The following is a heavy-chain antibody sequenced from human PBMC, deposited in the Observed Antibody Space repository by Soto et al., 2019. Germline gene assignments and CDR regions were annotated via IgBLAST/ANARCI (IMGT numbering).Heavy chain of an antibody. CDR2: INAGNGNT. CDR3: ARWSGYYVYTWFDL. V-gene: IGHV1-3*01. D-gene: IGHD3-3*01. Sequence: ASVKVSCKASGYTFTSYAMHWVRQAPGQRLEWMGWINAGNGNTKYSQKFQGRVTITRDTSASTAYMELSSLRSEDTAVYYCARWSGYYVYTWFDLWGQAPLVTVSS. CDR1: GYTFTSYA. J-gene: IGHJ5*02.